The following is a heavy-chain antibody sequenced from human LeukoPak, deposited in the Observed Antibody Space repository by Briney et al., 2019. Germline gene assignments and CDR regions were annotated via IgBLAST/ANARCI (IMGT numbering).Heavy chain of an antibody. J-gene: IGHJ3*02. V-gene: IGHV4-34*01. Sequence: SETLSLTCAVYGGSFSGYYWSWIRQPPGKGLEWIGEINHSGGTNYNPSLKSRVTISVDTSKNQFSLKLSSVTAADTAVYYCALVVVAAANLFDAFDIWGQGAMVTVSS. CDR2: INHSGGT. CDR1: GGSFSGYY. D-gene: IGHD2-15*01. CDR3: ALVVVAAANLFDAFDI.